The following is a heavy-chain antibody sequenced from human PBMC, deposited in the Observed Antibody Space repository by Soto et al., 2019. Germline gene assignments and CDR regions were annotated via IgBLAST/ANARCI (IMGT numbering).Heavy chain of an antibody. Sequence: EVQLVESGGGLVQPGGYLRLACAASGFTVSNNYMTWVRQAPGKGLEWVSVIYSGGSTDYADSVKGRATISRDNYKNTLDLQMSRLSAEDTAVYYCPRGRYSRGWQFDYWGQGTLVTVSS. V-gene: IGHV3-66*01. CDR3: PRGRYSRGWQFDY. D-gene: IGHD6-19*01. J-gene: IGHJ4*02. CDR2: IYSGGST. CDR1: GFTVSNNY.